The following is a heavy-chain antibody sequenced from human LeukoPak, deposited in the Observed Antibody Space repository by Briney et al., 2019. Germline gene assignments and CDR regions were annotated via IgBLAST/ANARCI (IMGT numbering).Heavy chain of an antibody. D-gene: IGHD3-10*01. CDR3: ARGPYSGSATYYNDY. CDR1: GFTFSSYG. J-gene: IGHJ4*02. Sequence: GGSLRLSCAASGFTFSSYGMHWVRQAPGKGLEWVAVISYDGSNKYYADSVKGRFTISRDNSKNTLYLQMNSLRAEDTAVYYCARGPYSGSATYYNDYWGQGTLVTVSS. V-gene: IGHV3-33*05. CDR2: ISYDGSNK.